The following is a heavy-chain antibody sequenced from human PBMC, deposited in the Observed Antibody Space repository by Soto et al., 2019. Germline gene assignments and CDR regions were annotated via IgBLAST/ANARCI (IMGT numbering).Heavy chain of an antibody. CDR2: MNPNSGNT. V-gene: IGHV1-8*01. D-gene: IGHD6-19*01. J-gene: IGHJ5*02. CDR1: GYTFTSYD. Sequence: ASVKVSCKASGYTFTSYDINWVRQATGQGLEWMGWMNPNSGNTGYAQKFQGRVTMTRNTSISTAYMELSNLRSEDTAVYYCARRRTYSSGWYLQFRNWFDPWGQGTLVTVSS. CDR3: ARRRTYSSGWYLQFRNWFDP.